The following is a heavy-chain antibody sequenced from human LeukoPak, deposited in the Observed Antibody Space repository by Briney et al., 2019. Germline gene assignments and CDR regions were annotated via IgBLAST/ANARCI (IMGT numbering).Heavy chain of an antibody. V-gene: IGHV4-39*01. CDR3: ARRLSSPDGGNWFDP. CDR1: GGSISSSSYY. Sequence: SGTLSLTCAVSGGSISSSSYYWGWIRQPPGKGLEWIGSIYYSGSTYYNPSLKSRVTISVDTSKNQFSLKLSSVTAADTAVYYCARRLSSPDGGNWFDPWGQGTLVTVSS. CDR2: IYYSGST. J-gene: IGHJ5*02. D-gene: IGHD6-13*01.